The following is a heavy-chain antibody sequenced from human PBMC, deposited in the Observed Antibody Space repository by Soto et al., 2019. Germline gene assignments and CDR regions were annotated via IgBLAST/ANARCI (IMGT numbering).Heavy chain of an antibody. CDR1: GFTFSNYA. Sequence: EVQLLDSGGGLVQPGGSLRLSCAASGFTFSNYAMTWVRQGPGKGLEWVSGISGSGGRSYYADSVKGRFTISRDNSKSTLYLQMKGPRAEDSAVYYCSKAYFVWSSEQPYYFDSWGQGTLVTVSA. CDR2: ISGSGGRS. D-gene: IGHD3-16*01. V-gene: IGHV3-23*01. CDR3: SKAYFVWSSEQPYYFDS. J-gene: IGHJ4*02.